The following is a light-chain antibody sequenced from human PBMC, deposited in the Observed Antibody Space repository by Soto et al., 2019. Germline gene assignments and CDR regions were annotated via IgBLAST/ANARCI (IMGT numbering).Light chain of an antibody. CDR1: HRLNTY. CDR3: QQYFSYPYT. CDR2: GAS. Sequence: IRMTQSPSSLSASIGDRVTFTCRASHRLNTYLAWYQQKPGKAPKLLIYGASTLQSGVPSRFSGSGSGTDLTLLISSLQSEDFATYYCQQYFSYPYTFGQGTKLEIK. J-gene: IGKJ2*01. V-gene: IGKV1-8*01.